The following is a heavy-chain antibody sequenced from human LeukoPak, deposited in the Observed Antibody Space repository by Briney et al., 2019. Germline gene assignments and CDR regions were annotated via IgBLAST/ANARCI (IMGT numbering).Heavy chain of an antibody. Sequence: GGSLRLSCAASGFTFSSYAMSWVRQAPGKGLEWVSGISGSGDNTYYADSVKGRFTISRDNSKNTLYVQVNSLGTEDTAAYYCAKGGYYDISGSFYFDYWGKGTLVTVSS. CDR1: GFTFSSYA. D-gene: IGHD3-22*01. CDR3: AKGGYYDISGSFYFDY. V-gene: IGHV3-23*01. J-gene: IGHJ4*02. CDR2: ISGSGDNT.